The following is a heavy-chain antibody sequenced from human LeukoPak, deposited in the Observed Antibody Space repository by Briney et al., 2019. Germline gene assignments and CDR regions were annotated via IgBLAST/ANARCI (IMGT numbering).Heavy chain of an antibody. D-gene: IGHD2-2*01. CDR2: FPCNAST. J-gene: IGHJ5*02. CDR1: GGFISNWY. V-gene: IGHV4-59*13. Sequence: SATLSLSCAAAGGFISNWYCSWIRQPRKKRLGLVGIFPCNASTKYNPSLKSRVTISGDTSKNQFSLKLSSVTAADTAVYYCARGIVVVPAASLRGLSSGPNWFDPWGQGTLVTVSS. CDR3: ARGIVVVPAASLRGLSSGPNWFDP.